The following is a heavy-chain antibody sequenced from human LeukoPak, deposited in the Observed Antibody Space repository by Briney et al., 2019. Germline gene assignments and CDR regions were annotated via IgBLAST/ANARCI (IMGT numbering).Heavy chain of an antibody. Sequence: GESLKISCKGSGYRFNAYWIAWVRQMPGKGLEWMGIIYPDDSDTRYSPSFQGQVTISADKSVRTAYLQWSSLKASDTAMYYCARPNITSYYNSRGYDAFDVWGQGTMVTVSS. D-gene: IGHD3-22*01. V-gene: IGHV5-51*01. J-gene: IGHJ3*01. CDR3: ARPNITSYYNSRGYDAFDV. CDR2: IYPDDSDT. CDR1: GYRFNAYW.